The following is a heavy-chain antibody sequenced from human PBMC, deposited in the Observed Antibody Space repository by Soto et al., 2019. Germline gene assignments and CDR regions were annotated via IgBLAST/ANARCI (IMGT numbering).Heavy chain of an antibody. Sequence: GGSLRLSCAASGFTVSSNYMSWVRQAPGKGLEWVSVIYSGGSTYYADSVKGRFTISRDNSKNTLYLQMNSLRAEDTAVYYCARDVGANNWFDPWGQGTLVTVSS. V-gene: IGHV3-66*01. CDR2: IYSGGST. CDR1: GFTVSSNY. J-gene: IGHJ5*02. CDR3: ARDVGANNWFDP. D-gene: IGHD3-10*01.